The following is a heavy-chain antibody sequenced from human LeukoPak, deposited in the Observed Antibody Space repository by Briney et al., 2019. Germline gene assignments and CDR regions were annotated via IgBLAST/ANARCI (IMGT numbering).Heavy chain of an antibody. V-gene: IGHV1-18*01. CDR3: ARAPLTTYPW. CDR1: GYTFTRYG. D-gene: IGHD2/OR15-2a*01. Sequence: GASVTVSCKASGYTFTRYGISWVGQAPGQGVEWMGWINVVNDNTKLSQKFQGRVTITSDTSASTAYMEMSSLRFDDTAVYYCARAPLTTYPWWGQGTLVTVSS. CDR2: INVVNDNT. J-gene: IGHJ4*02.